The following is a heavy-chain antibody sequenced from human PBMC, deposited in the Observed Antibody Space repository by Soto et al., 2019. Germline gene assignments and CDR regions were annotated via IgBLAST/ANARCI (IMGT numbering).Heavy chain of an antibody. CDR1: GFTFSNHY. CDR3: AREGATAETSEDFFYSGMDV. CDR2: ISPSGGGT. J-gene: IGHJ6*02. V-gene: IGHV1-46*01. Sequence: QVHLLQSGAEVKKPGASVKVSCLASGFTFSNHYIHWVRQAPGQGLEWMGFISPSGGGTTYAQRFQETVTMTRDTSTNTVYMELRSLKSEDTAVYYCAREGATAETSEDFFYSGMDVWGQGTTLTVSS. D-gene: IGHD6-13*01.